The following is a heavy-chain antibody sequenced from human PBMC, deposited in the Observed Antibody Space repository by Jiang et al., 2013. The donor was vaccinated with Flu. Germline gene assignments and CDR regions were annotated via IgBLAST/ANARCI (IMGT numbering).Heavy chain of an antibody. Sequence: GGLVQPGGSLRLSCGASGFTFSSYAMTWVRQAPGKGLEWVSGISDSGGSTDYADSVKGRFTISRDNSKNTLSLQMNSLRTEDTAVYYCAKDTAPFGVVKYFDYWGQGTLVTVSS. D-gene: IGHD3-3*01. CDR2: ISDSGGST. CDR3: AKDTAPFGVVKYFDY. V-gene: IGHV3-23*01. J-gene: IGHJ4*02. CDR1: GFTFSSYA.